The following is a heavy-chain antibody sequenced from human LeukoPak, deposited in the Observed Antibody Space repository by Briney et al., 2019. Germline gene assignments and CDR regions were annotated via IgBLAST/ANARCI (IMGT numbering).Heavy chain of an antibody. CDR1: GGSISSYY. CDR2: IYTSGST. J-gene: IGHJ6*03. Sequence: PSETLSLTCTVSGGSISSYYWSWIRQPAGKGLEWIGRIYTSGSTNYNPSLKCRVTMSVDTSKNQFSLKLSSVTAADTAVYYCAREGNLYSSARYYYYMDVWGKGTTVTVSS. V-gene: IGHV4-4*07. CDR3: AREGNLYSSARYYYYMDV. D-gene: IGHD6-19*01.